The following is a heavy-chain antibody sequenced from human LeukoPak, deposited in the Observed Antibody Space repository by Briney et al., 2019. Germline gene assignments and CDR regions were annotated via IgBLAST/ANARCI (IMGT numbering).Heavy chain of an antibody. J-gene: IGHJ6*04. D-gene: IGHD3-10*01. Sequence: GGSLRLSCAASGFTFSSYGMHWVRQAPGKGLEWVAVISYDGSNKYYADSVKGRFTISRDNSKNTLYLQMNSLRAEDTAVYYCAKGWLWFGESLSPSYYYGMDVWGKGTTVTVSS. CDR3: AKGWLWFGESLSPSYYYGMDV. V-gene: IGHV3-30*18. CDR2: ISYDGSNK. CDR1: GFTFSSYG.